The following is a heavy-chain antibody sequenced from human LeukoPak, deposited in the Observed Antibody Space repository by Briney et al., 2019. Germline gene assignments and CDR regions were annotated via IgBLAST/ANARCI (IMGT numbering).Heavy chain of an antibody. V-gene: IGHV1-3*01. D-gene: IGHD1-26*01. CDR2: INAGNGNT. J-gene: IGHJ4*02. CDR1: GYTFTSYA. CDR3: PRDRSGSRYYFDS. Sequence: ASVKVSCKASGYTFTSYAMHWVRQAPGQRLEWMGWINAGNGNTKYSQKFQGRVTITRDTSASTAYMELSSLRSEDTAVYYCPRDRSGSRYYFDSWGQGTLVTVSS.